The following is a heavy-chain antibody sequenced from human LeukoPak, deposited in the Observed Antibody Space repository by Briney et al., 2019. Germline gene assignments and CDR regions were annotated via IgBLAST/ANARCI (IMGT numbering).Heavy chain of an antibody. V-gene: IGHV4-61*02. CDR1: GGSISSGSYY. CDR2: IYTSGST. J-gene: IGHJ6*03. Sequence: PSETLSLTCTVSGGSISSGSYYWSWIRQPAGKGLEWIGRIYTSGSTNYNPSLKSRVTISVDTSKNQFSLKLSSVTAADTAVYYCARDYGGIIYYYYYMDVWGKGTTVTVSS. D-gene: IGHD4-23*01. CDR3: ARDYGGIIYYYYYMDV.